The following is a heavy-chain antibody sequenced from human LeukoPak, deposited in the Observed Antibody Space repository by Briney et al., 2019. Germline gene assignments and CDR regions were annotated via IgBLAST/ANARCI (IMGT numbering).Heavy chain of an antibody. CDR2: IRYHGSNK. CDR1: GFTFSSYG. CDR3: AKGGMVRGVIIPMSGN. Sequence: SGGSLRLSCAASGFTFSSYGMHWVRQAPGKGLEWVAFIRYHGSNKYYADSVKGRFTISRDNSKNTLYLQMNSLRAEDTAVYYCAKGGMVRGVIIPMSGNWGQGTLVTVSS. V-gene: IGHV3-30*02. J-gene: IGHJ4*02. D-gene: IGHD3-10*01.